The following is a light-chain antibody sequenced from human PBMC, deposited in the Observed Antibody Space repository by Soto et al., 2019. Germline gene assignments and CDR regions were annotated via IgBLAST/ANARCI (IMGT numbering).Light chain of an antibody. CDR1: SSDVGGYNY. CDR3: SSYTSGSTRVV. Sequence: QSALTQPASVSGSPGQSITISCTGTSSDVGGYNYVSWYQQHPGKAPKGMIYDVSKRPSGISNRFSGSKSGNTASLTISGLQVEDEADYYCSSYTSGSTRVVFGGGTKLTV. J-gene: IGLJ2*01. CDR2: DVS. V-gene: IGLV2-14*03.